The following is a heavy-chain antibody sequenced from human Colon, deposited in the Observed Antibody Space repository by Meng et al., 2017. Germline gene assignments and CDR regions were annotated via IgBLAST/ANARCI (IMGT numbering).Heavy chain of an antibody. CDR3: ARGTSLQDAFDI. D-gene: IGHD2-15*01. J-gene: IGHJ3*02. CDR2: IYYSGST. V-gene: IGHV4-31*03. Sequence: SETLSLTCTVSGGSISSGGYYWSWIRQHPGKGLEWIGYIYYSGSTYYNPSLKSRVTISVDTSKNQFSPKLSSVTAADTAVYDCARGTSLQDAFDIWGQGTMVTVSS. CDR1: GGSISSGGYY.